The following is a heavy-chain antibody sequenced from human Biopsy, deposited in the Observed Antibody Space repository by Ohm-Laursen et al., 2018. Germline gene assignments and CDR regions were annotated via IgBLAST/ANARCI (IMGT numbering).Heavy chain of an antibody. CDR3: ARHPTGFWFDP. V-gene: IGHV4-39*01. CDR1: GGSVSSNTNY. Sequence: TLSLTCTVSGGSVSSNTNYWAWIRPPPGQGLEWIGSIFYSGIIYYTPSLKSRVSISEDTSKNQFSLNLNSVTAADTAVYYCARHPTGFWFDPWGQGTLVIVSS. J-gene: IGHJ5*02. CDR2: IFYSGII.